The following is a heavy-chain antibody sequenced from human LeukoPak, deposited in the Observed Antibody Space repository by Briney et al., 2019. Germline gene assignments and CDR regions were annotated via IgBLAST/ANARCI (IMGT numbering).Heavy chain of an antibody. J-gene: IGHJ6*03. CDR1: GDSISSYY. V-gene: IGHV4-4*07. D-gene: IGHD1-14*01. Sequence: PSETLSLTCTVSGDSISSYYWSWIRQPAGKGLEWIGRIHPSGSTNYNPPLKSRVTLSVDTSKNQFSLKLSSVTAADTAVYYCARALDVYGQPHDMDVWGKGTTVTVSS. CDR2: IHPSGST. CDR3: ARALDVYGQPHDMDV.